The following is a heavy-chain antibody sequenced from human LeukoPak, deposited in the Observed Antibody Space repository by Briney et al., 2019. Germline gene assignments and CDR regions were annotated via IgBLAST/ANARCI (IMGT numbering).Heavy chain of an antibody. CDR3: ARDQLEPSRWFDY. CDR2: MNNGGSIR. Sequence: GGSLRLSCAASGFTFSSYAMSWVRQAPGKGLVWVSRMNNGGSIRDYADSVKGRFTISRDNAKNTLYLQMNSLRVEDTAVYYCARDQLEPSRWFDYWGQGTLVTVSS. V-gene: IGHV3-74*01. D-gene: IGHD1-1*01. J-gene: IGHJ4*02. CDR1: GFTFSSYA.